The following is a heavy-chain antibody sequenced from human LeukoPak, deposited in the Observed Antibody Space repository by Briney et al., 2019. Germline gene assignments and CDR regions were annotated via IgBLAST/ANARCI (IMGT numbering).Heavy chain of an antibody. CDR3: ARGERYDYEAVDWFDP. D-gene: IGHD4-17*01. Sequence: SETLSLTCTVSGGSISSYYWSWIRQPPGKGLEWIAYIYYSGSTNYNPSLKSRVTTSVDTSKNQFSLRLTSVTAADTAVYYCARGERYDYEAVDWFDPWGQGTLVTVSS. J-gene: IGHJ5*02. CDR1: GGSISSYY. CDR2: IYYSGST. V-gene: IGHV4-59*01.